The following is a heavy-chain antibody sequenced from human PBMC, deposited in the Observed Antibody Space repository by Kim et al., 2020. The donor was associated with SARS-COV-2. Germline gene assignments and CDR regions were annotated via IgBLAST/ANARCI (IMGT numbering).Heavy chain of an antibody. CDR3: ARHTKTTTVTTSHHYGMDV. CDR2: VYKSGST. CDR1: GGSISRNSNS. Sequence: SETLSLTCTVSGGSISRNSNSWGWIRLPPGKGLEWIGSVYKSGSTYNNPSLKTRVTISVDTSNNQFSLKLSSVTAADTAVYYCARHTKTTTVTTSHHYGMDVWGQGITVTVSS. J-gene: IGHJ6*02. D-gene: IGHD4-17*01. V-gene: IGHV4-39*01.